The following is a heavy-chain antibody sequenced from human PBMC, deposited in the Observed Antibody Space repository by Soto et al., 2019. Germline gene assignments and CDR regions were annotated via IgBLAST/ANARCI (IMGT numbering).Heavy chain of an antibody. J-gene: IGHJ4*02. CDR2: IHSGGTT. Sequence: EERLVEFGGGLIQPGGSLRLSCAASGFTVRHNYMNWVRQAPGKGLEWVSVIHSGGTTNYADSVRGRFTISRDNSKNTVYLEMNSLRAEDTAVYYCARGVAGTESPFDFWGQGTLVTVSS. D-gene: IGHD6-19*01. CDR3: ARGVAGTESPFDF. V-gene: IGHV3-53*01. CDR1: GFTVRHNY.